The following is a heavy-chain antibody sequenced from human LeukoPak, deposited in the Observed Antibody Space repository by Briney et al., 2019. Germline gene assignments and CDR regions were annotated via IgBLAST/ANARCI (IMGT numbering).Heavy chain of an antibody. J-gene: IGHJ4*02. CDR2: VSDNGRKT. D-gene: IGHD2-2*02. CDR3: ARESRYCSSTSCYKGPYYFDY. CDR1: GLTFSSYA. Sequence: GGFLRLSCAASGLTFSSYAMNWVRQASGKGLEWVSGVSDNGRKTYYADSVKGRFSISRDNSKNTLYLQMNSLRAEDTAVYYCARESRYCSSTSCYKGPYYFDYWGQGTLVTVSS. V-gene: IGHV3-23*01.